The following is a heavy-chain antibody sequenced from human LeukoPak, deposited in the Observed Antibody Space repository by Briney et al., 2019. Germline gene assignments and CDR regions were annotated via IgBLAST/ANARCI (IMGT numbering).Heavy chain of an antibody. CDR1: GYSFTSYW. D-gene: IGHD3-3*01. V-gene: IGHV5-51*01. J-gene: IGHJ5*02. CDR3: ARHEINRGSSGGSDFWMGS. CDR2: IYPGDSDT. Sequence: GESLKISCKGSGYSFTSYWIGWVRQMPGKGLEWMGIIYPGDSDTRYSPSFQGQVTISADKSISTAYLQWSSLKASDTAMYYCARHEINRGSSGGSDFWMGSWGQGTLVTVSS.